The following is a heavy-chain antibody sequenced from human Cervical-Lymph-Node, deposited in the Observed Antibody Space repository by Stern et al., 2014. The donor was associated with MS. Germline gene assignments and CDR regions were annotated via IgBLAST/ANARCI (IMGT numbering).Heavy chain of an antibody. Sequence: VQLLQSGTKMQKPGASVKVSCKASGYIFTAFFIHWVRQVPGQGLEWMGRLNPNSDDPTYAQNFQDRVTLTRDTSIGTAYLELSRLTSADTAVYYCAREATRIVVGIDYWGQGTQVTVSS. CDR3: AREATRIVVGIDY. CDR2: LNPNSDDP. CDR1: GYIFTAFF. V-gene: IGHV1-2*06. J-gene: IGHJ4*02. D-gene: IGHD3-22*01.